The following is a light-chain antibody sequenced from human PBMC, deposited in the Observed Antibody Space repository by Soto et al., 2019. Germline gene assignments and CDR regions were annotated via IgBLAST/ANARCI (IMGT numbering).Light chain of an antibody. Sequence: EIVLTQSPATLSLSPGERATLSCRASQSVSSDLAWYQQKPGQAPRLLIYDASNRATGIPARFSGSGSGTDFTLTISSLETEDVAVYYCQQRSNWPPLTFGGGTKVEIK. CDR1: QSVSSD. J-gene: IGKJ4*01. CDR2: DAS. V-gene: IGKV3-11*01. CDR3: QQRSNWPPLT.